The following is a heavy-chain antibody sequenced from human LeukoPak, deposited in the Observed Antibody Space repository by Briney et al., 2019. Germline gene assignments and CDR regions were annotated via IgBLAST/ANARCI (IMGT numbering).Heavy chain of an antibody. Sequence: GESLKITCKGSGYRFSNYWIGWVRQMPGKGLEWMGIIYPGDSDTRYSPSFQGQVTISADKSISTAYLHWSSLKASDTAMYYCARSTMVYASDYWGQGTLVTVSS. CDR1: GYRFSNYW. J-gene: IGHJ4*02. CDR2: IYPGDSDT. D-gene: IGHD2-8*01. CDR3: ARSTMVYASDY. V-gene: IGHV5-51*01.